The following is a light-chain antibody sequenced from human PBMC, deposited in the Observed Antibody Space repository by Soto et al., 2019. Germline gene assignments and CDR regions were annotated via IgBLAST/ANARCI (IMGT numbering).Light chain of an antibody. CDR1: SSDVGSYNL. CDR3: CSYAGSSTYV. V-gene: IGLV2-23*01. Sequence: QSVLTQPASVSGSPGQSITISCTGTSSDVGSYNLVSWYQQPPGKAPILMIYEGSKRPSGVANRFSGSKSGNTASLTISGLQADDEADYYCCSYAGSSTYVFGTGTKVTVL. CDR2: EGS. J-gene: IGLJ1*01.